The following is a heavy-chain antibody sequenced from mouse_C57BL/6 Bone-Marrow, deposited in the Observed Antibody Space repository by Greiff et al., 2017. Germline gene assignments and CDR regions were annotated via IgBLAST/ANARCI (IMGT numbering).Heavy chain of an antibody. CDR3: ARSFYYYGSPYWYFDV. V-gene: IGHV1-63*01. Sequence: VQLQRSGAELVRPGTSVKMSCKASGYTFTNYWIGWAKQRPGHGLEWIGDIYPGGGYTNYNEKFKGKATLTADKSSSTAYMQFSSLTSEDSAIYYCARSFYYYGSPYWYFDVWGTGTTVTVSS. D-gene: IGHD1-1*01. J-gene: IGHJ1*03. CDR2: IYPGGGYT. CDR1: GYTFTNYW.